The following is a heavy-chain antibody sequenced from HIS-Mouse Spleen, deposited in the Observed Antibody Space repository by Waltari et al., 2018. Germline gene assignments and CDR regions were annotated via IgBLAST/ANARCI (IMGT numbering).Heavy chain of an antibody. CDR1: GGSISSYY. D-gene: IGHD6-13*01. CDR3: ARLPGIADGWFDP. V-gene: IGHV4-59*08. Sequence: QVQLQESGPGLVKPSETLSLTCTVSGGSISSYYWSWIRQPPGKGLEWIGYIYYSGSTNYNPSLKSRVTISVDTSKNQFSLKLSSVTAADTAVYYCARLPGIADGWFDPWGQGTLVTVSS. J-gene: IGHJ5*02. CDR2: IYYSGST.